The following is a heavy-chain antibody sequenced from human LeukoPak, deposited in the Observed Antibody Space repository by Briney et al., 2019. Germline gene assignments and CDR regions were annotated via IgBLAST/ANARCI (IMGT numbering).Heavy chain of an antibody. CDR1: GFTFSSYA. V-gene: IGHV3-30*04. CDR2: ISYDGSNK. CDR3: ARKSASGNYPLDY. Sequence: GGSLRLSCAASGFTFSSYAMHWVRQAPGKGLEWVAVISYDGSNKYYADSVKGRFTISRDNGRNTVFLQMSSLRAEDTALYYCARKSASGNYPLDYWGQGTLVTVSS. J-gene: IGHJ4*02. D-gene: IGHD3-10*01.